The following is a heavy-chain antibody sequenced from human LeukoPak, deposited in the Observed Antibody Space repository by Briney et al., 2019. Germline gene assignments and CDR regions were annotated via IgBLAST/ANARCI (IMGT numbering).Heavy chain of an antibody. Sequence: PGGSLRLSCAASGFTFSSYEMNWVRQAPEKGLEWVSYISSSGSIIHYADSVKGRFTISRDNAKNSLYLQMSSLRAEDMAIYYCARDDGYHYGFDYWGQGTLVTVSS. CDR1: GFTFSSYE. D-gene: IGHD5-24*01. J-gene: IGHJ4*02. CDR2: ISSSGSII. V-gene: IGHV3-48*03. CDR3: ARDDGYHYGFDY.